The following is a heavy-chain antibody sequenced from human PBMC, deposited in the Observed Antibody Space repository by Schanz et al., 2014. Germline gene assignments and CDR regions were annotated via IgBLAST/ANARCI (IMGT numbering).Heavy chain of an antibody. V-gene: IGHV3-66*01. D-gene: IGHD3-22*01. CDR1: GFTVSSDH. J-gene: IGHJ4*02. Sequence: EVQLVESGGGFVQPGGSLGLSCVVSGFTVSSDHMSWVRQAPGKGLEWVSVIYSGIGAYYADSVKDRFTVSRDNSKNTVYLQMNRLRAEDTAVYYCAKDPSHGDYDYYFDYWGQGTLVTVSS. CDR3: AKDPSHGDYDYYFDY. CDR2: IYSGIGA.